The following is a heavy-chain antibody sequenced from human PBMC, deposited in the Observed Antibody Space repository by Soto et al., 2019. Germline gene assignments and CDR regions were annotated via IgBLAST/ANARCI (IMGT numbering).Heavy chain of an antibody. V-gene: IGHV3-53*01. CDR2: IYSGGST. CDR3: ARDCSGGSCYGAFDI. Sequence: GGSLRLSCAASGFTVSSNYMSWVRQAPGKGLEWVSVIYSGGSTYYADSVKGRFTISRGNSKNTLYLQMNSLRAEDTAVYYCARDCSGGSCYGAFDIWGQGTMVTVSS. CDR1: GFTVSSNY. J-gene: IGHJ3*02. D-gene: IGHD2-15*01.